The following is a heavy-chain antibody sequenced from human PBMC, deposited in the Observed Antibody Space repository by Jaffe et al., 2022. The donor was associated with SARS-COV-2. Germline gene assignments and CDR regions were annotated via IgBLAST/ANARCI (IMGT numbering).Heavy chain of an antibody. V-gene: IGHV3-30*18. Sequence: QEHLVESGGGVVQPGKSLRLSCAASGFSFRSYGMHWVRQAPGKGLEWVAVVSFDGNNKYYADSVKGRFTISRDNSRNTLYLQMNSLRAEDTAVYYCAKERVTTVGYYYYGMDVWGQGTTVTVSS. CDR3: AKERVTTVGYYYYGMDV. J-gene: IGHJ6*02. CDR1: GFSFRSYG. D-gene: IGHD4-4*01. CDR2: VSFDGNNK.